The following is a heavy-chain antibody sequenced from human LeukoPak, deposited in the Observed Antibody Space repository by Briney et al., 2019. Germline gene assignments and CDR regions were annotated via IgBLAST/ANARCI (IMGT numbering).Heavy chain of an antibody. CDR1: GGSISSYY. V-gene: IGHV4-59*08. Sequence: KPSETLSLTCTVSGGSISSYYWSWIRQPPGKGLEWIGYIYYSGSTNYNPSLKSRVTISVDTSKNQFSLKLSSVTAADTAVCYCARIRRSTLHFDYWGQGTLVTVSS. CDR3: ARIRRSTLHFDY. J-gene: IGHJ4*02. CDR2: IYYSGST. D-gene: IGHD2-15*01.